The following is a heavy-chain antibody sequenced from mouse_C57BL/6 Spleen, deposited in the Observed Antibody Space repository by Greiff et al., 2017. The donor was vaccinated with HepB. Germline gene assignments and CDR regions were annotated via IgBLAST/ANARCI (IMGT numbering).Heavy chain of an antibody. CDR2: INPNNGGT. Sequence: VQLKESGPELVKPGASVKMSCKASGYTFTDYNMHWVKQSHGKSLEWIGYINPNNGGTSYNQKFKGKATLTVNKSSSTAYMELRSLTSEDSAVYYCARDYEAMDYWGQGTSVTVSS. CDR3: ARDYEAMDY. J-gene: IGHJ4*01. V-gene: IGHV1-22*01. CDR1: GYTFTDYN.